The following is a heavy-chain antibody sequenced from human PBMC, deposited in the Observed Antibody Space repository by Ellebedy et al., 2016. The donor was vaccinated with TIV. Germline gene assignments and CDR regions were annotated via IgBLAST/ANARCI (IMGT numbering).Heavy chain of an antibody. J-gene: IGHJ3*02. CDR3: ARVGGALPDAFDI. Sequence: ASVKVSXXASGYTFTSYYMHWVRQAPGQGLEWMGIINPSGGSTSYAQKFQGRVTMTRDTSTSTVYMELSSLRSDDTAVYYCARVGGALPDAFDIWGQGTMVTVSS. CDR1: GYTFTSYY. D-gene: IGHD3-16*01. CDR2: INPSGGST. V-gene: IGHV1-46*01.